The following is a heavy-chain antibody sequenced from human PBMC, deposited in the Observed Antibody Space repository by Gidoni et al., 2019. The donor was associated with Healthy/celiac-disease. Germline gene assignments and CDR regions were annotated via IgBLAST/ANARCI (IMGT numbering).Heavy chain of an antibody. D-gene: IGHD3-3*01. CDR1: GFTFSSYA. CDR3: AKASYDFWSGYYIDFDY. V-gene: IGHV3-23*01. J-gene: IGHJ4*02. Sequence: EVQLLESGGGLVQPGGSLRLSCAASGFTFSSYAMSWVRQAPGKGLGWVSAISGSGGSTYYADSVKGRFTISRDNSKNTLYLQMNSLRAEDTAVYYCAKASYDFWSGYYIDFDYWGQGTLVTVSS. CDR2: ISGSGGST.